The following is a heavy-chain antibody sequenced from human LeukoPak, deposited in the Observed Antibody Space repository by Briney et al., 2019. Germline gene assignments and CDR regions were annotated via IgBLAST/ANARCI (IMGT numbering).Heavy chain of an antibody. V-gene: IGHV4-59*01. J-gene: IGHJ6*04. CDR2: IYYSGST. CDR3: ARDRLKGLRHYYYYGMDV. Sequence: SETLSLTCTVSGGSISSYYWSWIRQPPGKGLEWIGYIYYSGSTNYNPSLKSRVTISVDTSKNQFSLKLSSVTAADTAVYYCARDRLKGLRHYYYYGMDVWGKGTTVTVSS. CDR1: GGSISSYY. D-gene: IGHD3-22*01.